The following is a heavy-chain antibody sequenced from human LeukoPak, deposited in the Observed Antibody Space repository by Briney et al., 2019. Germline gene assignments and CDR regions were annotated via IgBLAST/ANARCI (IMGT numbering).Heavy chain of an antibody. CDR3: ARASDYYDSSGTNYYYYYMDV. D-gene: IGHD3-22*01. Sequence: GGSLRLSCATSGFTFSDYYMTWIRQAQGRGLEWLSYISRSGSTIYYADSVKGRFTISRDNAKNSLYLQMDSLRAGDTAVYYCARASDYYDSSGTNYYYYYMDVWGNGTTVTVSS. CDR2: ISRSGSTI. V-gene: IGHV3-11*01. CDR1: GFTFSDYY. J-gene: IGHJ6*03.